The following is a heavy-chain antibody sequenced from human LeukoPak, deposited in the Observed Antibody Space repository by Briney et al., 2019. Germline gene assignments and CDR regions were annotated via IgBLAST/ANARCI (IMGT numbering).Heavy chain of an antibody. D-gene: IGHD3-22*01. CDR2: ISPYNGNT. V-gene: IGHV1-18*01. Sequence: ASVKVSCKASGYSFTSYGISWVRQAPGQGLEWMGWISPYNGNTNYAQNLQGRVTMTTDTSTSTAHMDLWSLRSDDTAVYYCARDLYYYDNGAYFDDTFDIWGQGTMVTVSS. CDR1: GYSFTSYG. J-gene: IGHJ3*02. CDR3: ARDLYYYDNGAYFDDTFDI.